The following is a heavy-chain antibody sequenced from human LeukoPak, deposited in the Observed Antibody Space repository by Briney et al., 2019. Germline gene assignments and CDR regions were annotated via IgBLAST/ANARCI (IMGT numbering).Heavy chain of an antibody. CDR1: GYTFTGYY. CDR3: ARAAGYCSSTSCYTWDY. D-gene: IGHD2-2*02. V-gene: IGHV1-2*02. J-gene: IGHJ4*02. CDR2: INPNSGGT. Sequence: ASVKVSCKASGYTFTGYYMHWVRQAPGQGLEWMEWINPNSGGTNYAQKLQGRVTMTTDTSTSTAYMELRSLRSDDTAVYYCARAAGYCSSTSCYTWDYWGQGTLVTVSS.